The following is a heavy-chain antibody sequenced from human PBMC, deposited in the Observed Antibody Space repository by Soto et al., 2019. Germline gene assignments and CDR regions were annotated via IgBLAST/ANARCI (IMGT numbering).Heavy chain of an antibody. D-gene: IGHD5-12*01. V-gene: IGHV4-31*03. CDR3: AIDHNGFNKAFDI. Sequence: QLQLQESGPGLVRPSQTLSLTCSVSGGSITSGGYYWGWIRQLPEKGLDWVAYVYSSGRTYYNPSLQSRLSISLDTSKNQFSLILRSVTAADTAVYYCAIDHNGFNKAFDIWGQGAMVTVSS. CDR1: GGSITSGGYY. J-gene: IGHJ3*02. CDR2: VYSSGRT.